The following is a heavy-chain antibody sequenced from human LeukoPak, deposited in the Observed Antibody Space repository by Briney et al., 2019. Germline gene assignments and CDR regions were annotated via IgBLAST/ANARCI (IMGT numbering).Heavy chain of an antibody. Sequence: ASVKVSCKASGGTFSGYAISWVRQAPGQGLEWMGRIIPILGIANYAQKFQGRVTITADKSTSTAYMELSSLRSEDTAVYYCAREIAGGYSGSYHGDAFDIWGQGTMVTVSS. CDR3: AREIAGGYSGSYHGDAFDI. CDR1: GGTFSGYA. D-gene: IGHD1-26*01. V-gene: IGHV1-69*04. J-gene: IGHJ3*02. CDR2: IIPILGIA.